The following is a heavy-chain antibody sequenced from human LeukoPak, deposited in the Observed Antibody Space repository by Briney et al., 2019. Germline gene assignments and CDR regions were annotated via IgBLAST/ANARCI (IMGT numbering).Heavy chain of an antibody. CDR1: GFTFSSYW. J-gene: IGHJ4*02. D-gene: IGHD3-22*01. CDR2: INSDGSST. Sequence: QAGGSLRLSCAASGFTFSSYWMHWVRQAPGKGLVWVSRINSDGSSTSYADSVKGRFTISRDNAKNTLYLQMNSLRAEDTAVYYCAKAGGYYDSSGCVFDYWGQGTLVTVSS. CDR3: AKAGGYYDSSGCVFDY. V-gene: IGHV3-74*01.